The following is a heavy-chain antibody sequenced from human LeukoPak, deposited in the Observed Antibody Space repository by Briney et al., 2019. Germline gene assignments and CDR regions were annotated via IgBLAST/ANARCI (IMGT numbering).Heavy chain of an antibody. D-gene: IGHD2-15*01. V-gene: IGHV4-34*01. CDR2: INHSGST. CDR3: ARQPTYCSGGSCYSASLFDY. J-gene: IGHJ4*02. Sequence: SETLSLTCAVYGWSFSGYYWSWIRQPPGKGLEWIGEINHSGSTNYNPSLKSRVTISVDTSKNQFSLKLSSVTAADTAVYYCARQPTYCSGGSCYSASLFDYWGQGTLVTVSS. CDR1: GWSFSGYY.